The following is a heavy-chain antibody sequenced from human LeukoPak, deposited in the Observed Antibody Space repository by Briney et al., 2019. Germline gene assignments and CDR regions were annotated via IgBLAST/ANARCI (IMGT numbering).Heavy chain of an antibody. CDR1: GFTFSSYA. CDR2: ITGGGDTT. J-gene: IGHJ4*02. CDR3: AKAANYDILTGYYLDY. V-gene: IGHV3-23*01. Sequence: GGSLRLSCAASGFTFSSYAMTWVRQAPGKGLEWVSAITGGGDTTYYADSVKGRFTISRDNSKNTLYLQMDNLRAEDTAIYYCAKAANYDILTGYYLDYWGQGTLVTVSS. D-gene: IGHD3-9*01.